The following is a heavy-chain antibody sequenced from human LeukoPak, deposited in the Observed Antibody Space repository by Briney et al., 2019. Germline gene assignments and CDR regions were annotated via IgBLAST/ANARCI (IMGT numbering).Heavy chain of an antibody. D-gene: IGHD6-13*01. CDR1: GFTFSSYW. V-gene: IGHV3-7*01. CDR3: VREASGGTKGVSGSFDI. J-gene: IGHJ3*02. CDR2: IKQDGSEK. Sequence: GGSLRLSCAASGFTFSSYWMSWVRQAPGKGLEWVANIKQDGSEKYYVDSVKGRFTISRDNAKNSLYLQMNSLRAEDTAVYHCVREASGGTKGVSGSFDIWGQGTLVTVSS.